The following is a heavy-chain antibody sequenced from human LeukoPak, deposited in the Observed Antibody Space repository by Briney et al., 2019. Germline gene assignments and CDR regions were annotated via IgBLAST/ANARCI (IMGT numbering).Heavy chain of an antibody. V-gene: IGHV3-20*04. CDR2: INWNGGST. Sequence: GGSLRLSCAASGFTFDDYGMSWVRQAPGKGLEWVSGINWNGGSTGYADSVKGRFTISRDNAKNSLYLQMNGLRAEDTAVYYCARDSGSYAWRAFDIWGQGTMVTVSS. CDR1: GFTFDDYG. D-gene: IGHD1-26*01. J-gene: IGHJ3*02. CDR3: ARDSGSYAWRAFDI.